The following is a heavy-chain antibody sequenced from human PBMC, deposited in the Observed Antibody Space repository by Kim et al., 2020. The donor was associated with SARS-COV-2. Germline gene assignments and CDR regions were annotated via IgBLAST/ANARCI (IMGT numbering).Heavy chain of an antibody. CDR2: ISYDGSNK. Sequence: GGSLRLSCAASGFTFSSYGMHWVRQAPGKGLEWVAVISYDGSNKYYADSVKGRFTISRDNSKNTLYLQMNSLRAEDTAVYYCAKDVGGWYWGQGTLVTVSS. CDR1: GFTFSSYG. CDR3: AKDVGGWY. V-gene: IGHV3-30*18. J-gene: IGHJ4*02. D-gene: IGHD6-19*01.